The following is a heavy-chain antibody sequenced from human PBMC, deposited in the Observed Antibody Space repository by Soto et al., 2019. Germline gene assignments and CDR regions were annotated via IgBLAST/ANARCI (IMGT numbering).Heavy chain of an antibody. V-gene: IGHV4-59*08. CDR1: GGSISSYY. J-gene: IGHJ4*02. CDR3: ARHGYCSGPTCYWSFRY. CDR2: IHYSGST. D-gene: IGHD2-15*01. Sequence: SETLSLTCTVSGGSISSYYWTWIRQPPGKGLEWIGYIHYSGSTNYNPSLKSRVTISIDTSKNQFSLKLSSVTAADTAVYYCARHGYCSGPTCYWSFRYWGQGALVTVSS.